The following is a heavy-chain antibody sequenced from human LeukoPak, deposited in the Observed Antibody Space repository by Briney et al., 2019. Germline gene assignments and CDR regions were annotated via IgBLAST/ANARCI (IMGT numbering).Heavy chain of an antibody. V-gene: IGHV3-23*01. J-gene: IGHJ4*02. CDR3: AKRVAAAGRAYYFDY. Sequence: GGSLRLSCAASGFTFSTSAMSWVRQAPGKGLEWVSVIGTTISDKYYADSGKGRFTISRDNSKNTVYLQLNSLGVEDTAVYYCAKRVAAAGRAYYFDYWGQGTVVIVSS. CDR1: GFTFSTSA. CDR2: IGTTISDK. D-gene: IGHD6-13*01.